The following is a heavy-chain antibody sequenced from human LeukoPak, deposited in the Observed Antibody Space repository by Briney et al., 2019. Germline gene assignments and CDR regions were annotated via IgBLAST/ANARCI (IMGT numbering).Heavy chain of an antibody. CDR1: GYTFSSYS. V-gene: IGHV3-21*01. J-gene: IGHJ4*02. CDR2: ISVRSNYI. D-gene: IGHD3-22*01. Sequence: GGSLRLSCAASGYTFSSYSINWIRQAPGKGLEWVSSISVRSNYIYYADSVRGRFSISRDDARDSLYLQMNSLRAEDTAVYYCVRLRRNSDTSGFYYYYDYWGQGALVTVSS. CDR3: VRLRRNSDTSGFYYYYDY.